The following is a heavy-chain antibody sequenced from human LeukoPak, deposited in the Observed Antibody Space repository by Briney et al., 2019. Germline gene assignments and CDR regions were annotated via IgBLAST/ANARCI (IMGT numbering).Heavy chain of an antibody. D-gene: IGHD6-13*01. CDR2: ISYDGSNK. V-gene: IGHV3-30*04. Sequence: PGGSLRLSCAASGFTFSSYAMHWVRQAPGKGLEWVAVISYDGSNKYYADSVKGRFTISRDNSKNTLYLQMNSLRAEDTAVYYCASYEWYSSSWYPGMDVWGQGTTVTVSS. CDR3: ASYEWYSSSWYPGMDV. CDR1: GFTFSSYA. J-gene: IGHJ6*02.